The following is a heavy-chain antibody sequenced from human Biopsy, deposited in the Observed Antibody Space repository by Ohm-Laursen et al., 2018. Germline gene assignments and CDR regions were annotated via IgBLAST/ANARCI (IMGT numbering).Heavy chain of an antibody. CDR2: IYYSGST. CDR3: ARATNSTGWPYYYFYGMDV. D-gene: IGHD2/OR15-2a*01. J-gene: IGHJ6*02. Sequence: SETLSLTCAVSGGSMSSYYWTWIRQPPGKGLEWIGYIYYSGSTNYNPSLKSRVTISVDTSKNQFSLRLNSVTAADTAVYYCARATNSTGWPYYYFYGMDVWGQGTTVIVSS. V-gene: IGHV4-59*01. CDR1: GGSMSSYY.